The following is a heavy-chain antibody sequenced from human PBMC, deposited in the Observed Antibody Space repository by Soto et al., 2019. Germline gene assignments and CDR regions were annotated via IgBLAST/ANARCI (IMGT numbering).Heavy chain of an antibody. Sequence: KPSETLSLTCTVSGGSISSYYWSWIRQPPGKGLEWIGHIYYSGSTNYNPSLKSRVTISVDTSKNQFSLKLSSVTAADTAVYYCARGGSGYVHGMDVWGQGTTVTVSS. V-gene: IGHV4-59*01. CDR3: ARGGSGYVHGMDV. J-gene: IGHJ6*02. CDR1: GGSISSYY. CDR2: IYYSGST. D-gene: IGHD5-12*01.